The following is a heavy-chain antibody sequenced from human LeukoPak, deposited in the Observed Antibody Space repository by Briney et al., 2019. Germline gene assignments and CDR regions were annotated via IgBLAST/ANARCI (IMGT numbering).Heavy chain of an antibody. CDR2: INHSGST. D-gene: IGHD3-10*01. CDR3: ARARRYYGSGSPGDY. V-gene: IGHV4-34*01. CDR1: GGSFSGYY. Sequence: SETLSLTCAVYGGSFSGYYWSWIRQPPGKGLELIGEINHSGSTNYNPSLKSRVTISVDTSKNQFSLKLSSVTAADTAVYYCARARRYYGSGSPGDYWGREPWSPSPQ. J-gene: IGHJ4*02.